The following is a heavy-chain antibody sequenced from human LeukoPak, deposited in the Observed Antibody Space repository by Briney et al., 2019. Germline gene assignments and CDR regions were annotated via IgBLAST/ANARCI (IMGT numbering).Heavy chain of an antibody. D-gene: IGHD6-13*01. CDR2: IKSRPAGGTI. CDR3: ATGGIGLDF. CDR1: GFTFSNAW. J-gene: IGHJ4*02. Sequence: GGSLRFSCAGPGFTFSNAWMNWVRRAPGKGLEWVGRIKSRPAGGTIDYAAPVKGRFTISRDDSKNTVYLQMSGLKTEDTAVYYCATGGIGLDFWGQGTLVTVSS. V-gene: IGHV3-15*07.